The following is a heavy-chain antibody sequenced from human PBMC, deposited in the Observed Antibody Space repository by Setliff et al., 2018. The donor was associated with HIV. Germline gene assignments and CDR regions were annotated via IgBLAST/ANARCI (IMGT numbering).Heavy chain of an antibody. J-gene: IGHJ6*03. D-gene: IGHD2-15*01. CDR1: GGTFSSYA. CDR3: ARTRSGGSSVYYYYYMDV. V-gene: IGHV1-69*13. CDR2: IIPIFATA. Sequence: ASVKVSCKASGGTFSSYAITWVRQAPGQGLEWMGGIIPIFATANYAQKFQGRVTIAADDSTSTAYMQLSSLRSEDTAVYYCARTRSGGSSVYYYYYMDVWGQGTAVTVSS.